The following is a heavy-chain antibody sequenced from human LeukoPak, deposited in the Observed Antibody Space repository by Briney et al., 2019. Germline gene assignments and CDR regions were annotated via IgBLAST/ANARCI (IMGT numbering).Heavy chain of an antibody. Sequence: ASVKVSCKASGYIFTSYYMYWVRQAPGQGLEWMGIINPSGGSIRYAQKFQGRVTMTRDTSTSTVYMELSSLRSEDTAVYYCARARPIAAAAYYWYFDLWGRGTLVTVSS. CDR2: INPSGGSI. CDR3: ARARPIAAAAYYWYFDL. CDR1: GYIFTSYY. J-gene: IGHJ2*01. D-gene: IGHD6-13*01. V-gene: IGHV1-46*01.